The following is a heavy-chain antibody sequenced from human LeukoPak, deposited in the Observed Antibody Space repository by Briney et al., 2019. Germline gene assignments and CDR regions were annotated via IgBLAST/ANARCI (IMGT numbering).Heavy chain of an antibody. J-gene: IGHJ5*02. Sequence: GGSLRLSCAASGFTVSSNYMSWVRQAPGKGLEWVSVIYSGGSTYYADSVKGRFTISRDNSKNTLYLQMNSLRAEDTAVYYCARAGSSSGPDYGDYEGEFDPWGQGTLVTVSS. D-gene: IGHD4-17*01. CDR2: IYSGGST. V-gene: IGHV3-66*01. CDR1: GFTVSSNY. CDR3: ARAGSSSGPDYGDYEGEFDP.